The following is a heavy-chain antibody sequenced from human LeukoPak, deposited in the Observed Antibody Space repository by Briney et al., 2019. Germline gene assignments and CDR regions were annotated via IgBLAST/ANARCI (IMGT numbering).Heavy chain of an antibody. V-gene: IGHV4-34*01. CDR1: GGSFSGYY. J-gene: IGHJ5*02. CDR3: ARHLPGYSNTWPGP. CDR2: IYHSGST. D-gene: IGHD4-11*01. Sequence: PSETLSLTCAVYGGSFSGYYWSWIRQPPGKGLEWIGSIYHSGSTYYNPSLKSRVTISVDTSKNQFSLKLRSVTAADTAVYYCARHLPGYSNTWPGPWGQGTLVTVSS.